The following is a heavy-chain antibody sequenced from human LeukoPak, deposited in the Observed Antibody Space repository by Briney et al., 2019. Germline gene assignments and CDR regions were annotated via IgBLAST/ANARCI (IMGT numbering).Heavy chain of an antibody. CDR1: GYTFTSFF. CDR2: INPSGGST. D-gene: IGHD3-3*01. J-gene: IGHJ4*02. CDR3: ARVWSGYYWFDY. Sequence: ASVKVSCKASGYTFTSFFMHWVRQAPGQGLEWMGIINPSGGSTTYAQKFQGRVTMTRDTSTSTVYMGLSSLRSEDTAVYYCARVWSGYYWFDYWGQGTLVTV. V-gene: IGHV1-46*01.